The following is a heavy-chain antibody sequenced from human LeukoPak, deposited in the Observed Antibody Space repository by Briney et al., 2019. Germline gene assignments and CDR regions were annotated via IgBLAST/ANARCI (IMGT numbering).Heavy chain of an antibody. CDR3: ARDLRAAAGSPVDY. D-gene: IGHD6-13*01. CDR2: INHSGST. V-gene: IGHV4-34*01. CDR1: GGSFSGYY. Sequence: SETLSLTCAVYGGSFSGYYWSWIRQPPGKGLEWNGEINHSGSTNYNPSLKSRVTISVDTSKNQFPLKLSSVTAADTAMYYCARDLRAAAGSPVDYWGQGTLVTVSS. J-gene: IGHJ4*02.